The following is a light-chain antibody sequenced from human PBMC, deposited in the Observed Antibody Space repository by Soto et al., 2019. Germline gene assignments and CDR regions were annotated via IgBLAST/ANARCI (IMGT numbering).Light chain of an antibody. Sequence: QLVLTQPPSVSGAPGQRVTISCTGSSSNIGAGYDVHWYQQHPGTAPKLLIYGNSNRPSGVPYRFSGSKSGTSASLAITGLQAEDEADYYCRTYDSSLSGWVFGGGTQLTVL. J-gene: IGLJ3*02. V-gene: IGLV1-40*01. CDR1: SSNIGAGYD. CDR3: RTYDSSLSGWV. CDR2: GNS.